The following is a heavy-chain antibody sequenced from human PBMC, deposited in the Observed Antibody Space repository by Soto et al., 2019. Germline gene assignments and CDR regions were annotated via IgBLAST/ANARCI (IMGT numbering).Heavy chain of an antibody. CDR3: AASIFYYGMDV. V-gene: IGHV5-51*01. Sequence: GESLKISCKGSGFTFTNYWIGWVRQMPGKGLEWMGIIYPGDSDTKYNPSFQGQVTISADKSITTTYLQWSSLKASDTAIYYCAASIFYYGMDVWGQGTTVTVSS. J-gene: IGHJ6*02. CDR2: IYPGDSDT. CDR1: GFTFTNYW.